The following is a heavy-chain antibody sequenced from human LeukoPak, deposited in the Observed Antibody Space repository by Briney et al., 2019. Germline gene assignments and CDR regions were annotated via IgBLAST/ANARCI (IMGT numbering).Heavy chain of an antibody. D-gene: IGHD2-8*01. CDR2: TYYRSKWYS. CDR3: GRDAGNHVLQAFDI. J-gene: IGHJ3*02. Sequence: SQTLSLTCAISGDSVFSRAASWNWIRQSPSRGLEWLGRTYYRSKWYSEYAGSVRGRITIDADTSRNQFFLQLYSVTPEDMAVYYCGRDAGNHVLQAFDIWGQGTMVTVSS. V-gene: IGHV6-1*01. CDR1: GDSVFSRAAS.